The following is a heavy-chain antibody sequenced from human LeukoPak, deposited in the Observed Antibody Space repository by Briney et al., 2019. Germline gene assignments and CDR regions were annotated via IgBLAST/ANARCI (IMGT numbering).Heavy chain of an antibody. Sequence: GGSLRLSCAASGFTFSDFALSWVRQAPGKGLEWVSGITGNGDNAFYADSVKGRFTTSRDNSKNTLFLQMNRLRAEDRGGGGWGVGGGGYSYDYWGQGDLVIVSS. D-gene: IGHD3-16*01. CDR1: GFTFSDFA. CDR3: GVGGGGYSYDY. J-gene: IGHJ4*02. CDR2: ITGNGDNA. V-gene: IGHV3-23*01.